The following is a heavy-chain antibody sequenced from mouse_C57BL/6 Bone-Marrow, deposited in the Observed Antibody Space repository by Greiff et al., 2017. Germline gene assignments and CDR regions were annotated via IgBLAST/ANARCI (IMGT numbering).Heavy chain of an antibody. Sequence: QVQLQQPGAELVKPGASVKMSCKASGYTFTSYWITWVKQRPGQGLEWIGDIYPGSGSTNYNEKFKSKATLTVDTSSSTAYMQLSSLTSEDSAVYYCARGEYSNPYFDYWGQGTTLTVSS. CDR2: IYPGSGST. V-gene: IGHV1-55*01. D-gene: IGHD2-5*01. J-gene: IGHJ2*01. CDR3: ARGEYSNPYFDY. CDR1: GYTFTSYW.